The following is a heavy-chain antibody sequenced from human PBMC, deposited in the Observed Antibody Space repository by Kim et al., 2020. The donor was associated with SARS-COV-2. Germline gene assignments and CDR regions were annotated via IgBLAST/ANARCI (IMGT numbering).Heavy chain of an antibody. CDR3: ARLYYYDSSGYSPLLV. CDR2: IIPIFGTA. J-gene: IGHJ4*02. D-gene: IGHD3-22*01. V-gene: IGHV1-69*13. Sequence: SVKVSCKASGGTFSSYAISWVRQAPGQGLEWMGGIIPIFGTANYAQKFQGRVTITADESTSTAYMELSSLRSEDTAVYYCARLYYYDSSGYSPLLVWGQGTLVTVSS. CDR1: GGTFSSYA.